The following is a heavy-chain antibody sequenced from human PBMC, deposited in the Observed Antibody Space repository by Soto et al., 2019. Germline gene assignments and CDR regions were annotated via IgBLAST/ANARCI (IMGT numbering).Heavy chain of an antibody. J-gene: IGHJ4*02. V-gene: IGHV4-4*02. CDR3: ARDRLYYYGSGSYLPLDY. D-gene: IGHD3-10*01. CDR2: IYHSGST. Sequence: PSETLSLTCAVSGGSISSSNWWSWVRQPPGKGLEWIGEIYHSGSTNYNPSLKSRVTISVDKSKNQFSLKLSSVTAADTAVYYCARDRLYYYGSGSYLPLDYWGQGTLVTVS. CDR1: GGSISSSNW.